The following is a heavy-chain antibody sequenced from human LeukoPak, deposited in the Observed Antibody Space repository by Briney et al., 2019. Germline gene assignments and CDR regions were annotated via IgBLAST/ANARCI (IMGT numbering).Heavy chain of an antibody. Sequence: SETLSLTCTVSGAPVFNHYWSWIRQPPRKRLEWLGYIYHSGRTTYNPSLKSRVTISVDTSKDQFSLKLTSVTAADTAVYYCASLEEYGTYHYWGQGTLVTVSS. J-gene: IGHJ4*02. CDR1: GAPVFNHY. CDR2: IYHSGRT. CDR3: ASLEEYGTYHY. V-gene: IGHV4-59*02. D-gene: IGHD3-16*02.